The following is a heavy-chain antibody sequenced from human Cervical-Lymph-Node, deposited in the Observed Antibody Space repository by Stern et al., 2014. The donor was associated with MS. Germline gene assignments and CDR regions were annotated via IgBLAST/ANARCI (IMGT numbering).Heavy chain of an antibody. J-gene: IGHJ6*02. CDR1: GYNFIAQW. Sequence: EVQLVESGAEVKKPGESLKISCEGFGYNFIAQWIGWGRPMPGKGLEYMGIIHPGDSDTIYTSSVQGHITLSVDRSISTAFLQWSSLKASDTGIYYCASAGTGGRFVWGQGTTVTVSS. D-gene: IGHD3-16*01. V-gene: IGHV5-51*03. CDR2: IHPGDSDT. CDR3: ASAGTGGRFV.